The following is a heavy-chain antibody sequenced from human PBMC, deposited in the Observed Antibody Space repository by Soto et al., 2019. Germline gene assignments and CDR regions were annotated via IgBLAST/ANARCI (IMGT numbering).Heavy chain of an antibody. V-gene: IGHV1-69*01. CDR3: ARPFAGLSDFWSGYYAFDI. D-gene: IGHD3-3*01. J-gene: IGHJ3*02. CDR2: IIPVFGTR. CDR1: GGSLRSYG. Sequence: QVQLVQSGAEVKKPGSSVKVSCKASGGSLRSYGISWVRQAPGHGLEWVGGIIPVFGTRNFAQSFQGRVTITADESTNTAYMELSSPRSEDTAVYYCARPFAGLSDFWSGYYAFDIWGQGTKVTVSS.